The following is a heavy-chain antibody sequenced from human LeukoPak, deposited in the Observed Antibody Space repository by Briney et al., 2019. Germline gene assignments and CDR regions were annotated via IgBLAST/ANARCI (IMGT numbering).Heavy chain of an antibody. V-gene: IGHV3-74*01. J-gene: IGHJ5*02. CDR2: ISSDGSRV. CDR1: GFTFSDYW. Sequence: GGSLRLSCAASGFTFSDYWMHWVRQAPGKGLVWVSRISSDGSRVTYADSVKGRFTISRDNAKNTLYLQMNSLRAEDTAVYYCARDPGSSWYFWFDPWGQGTLVTVSS. D-gene: IGHD6-13*01. CDR3: ARDPGSSWYFWFDP.